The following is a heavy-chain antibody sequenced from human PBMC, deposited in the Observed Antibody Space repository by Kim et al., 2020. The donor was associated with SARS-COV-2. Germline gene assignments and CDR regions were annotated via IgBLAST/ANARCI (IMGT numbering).Heavy chain of an antibody. Sequence: SETLSLTCTVSGGSISSSSYYWGWIRQPPGKGLEWIGSIYYSGSTYYNPSLKSRVTISVDTSKNQFSLKLSSVTAADTAVYYCARWGADSSGYYYYYYGMDVWGQGTTVTVSS. CDR2: IYYSGST. CDR3: ARWGADSSGYYYYYYGMDV. CDR1: GGSISSSSYY. J-gene: IGHJ6*02. D-gene: IGHD3-22*01. V-gene: IGHV4-39*01.